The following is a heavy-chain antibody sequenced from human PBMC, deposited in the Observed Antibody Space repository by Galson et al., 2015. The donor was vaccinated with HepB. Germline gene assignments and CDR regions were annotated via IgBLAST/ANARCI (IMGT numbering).Heavy chain of an antibody. CDR1: GASVSRNSAA. D-gene: IGHD1-26*01. J-gene: IGHJ6*02. CDR2: TYYTPKWYN. CDR3: ARDLGGLDV. Sequence: CAISGASVSRNSAAWNWIRPSPSRALEWLGRTYYTPKWYNHYAVSVKRRIIINSDTSKNQFSLQLNSVTPEDTAVYYCARDLGGLDVWGQGTTVTVSS. V-gene: IGHV6-1*01.